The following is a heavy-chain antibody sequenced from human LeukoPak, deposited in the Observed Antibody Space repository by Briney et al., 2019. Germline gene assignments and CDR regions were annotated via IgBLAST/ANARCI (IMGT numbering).Heavy chain of an antibody. J-gene: IGHJ4*02. Sequence: SETLSLTCTVSGGSISSYYWSWIRQPPGKGLEWIGYIYYSGSTNYNPSLKSRVTISVDTSKNQFSLKLSSGTAADTAVYYCARSEGRDGYNFDYWGQGTLVTVSS. D-gene: IGHD5-24*01. CDR3: ARSEGRDGYNFDY. V-gene: IGHV4-59*01. CDR1: GGSISSYY. CDR2: IYYSGST.